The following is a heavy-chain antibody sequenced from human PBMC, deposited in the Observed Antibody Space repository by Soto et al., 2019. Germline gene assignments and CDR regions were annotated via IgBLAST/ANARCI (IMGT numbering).Heavy chain of an antibody. D-gene: IGHD1-1*01. Sequence: QVQLVESGGGVVRPGGSLRLSCAASGFTFSYYHIHWVRQAPGKGLEWLTVISNDGTYKYYADSVKGRFTISRDNPKNNLYLQTAALRAKNPAVYYCAKDPSTTRDPYFIIDAWGQGTTVTVSS. CDR3: AKDPSTTRDPYFIIDA. CDR1: GFTFSYYH. V-gene: IGHV3-30*18. J-gene: IGHJ6*02. CDR2: ISNDGTYK.